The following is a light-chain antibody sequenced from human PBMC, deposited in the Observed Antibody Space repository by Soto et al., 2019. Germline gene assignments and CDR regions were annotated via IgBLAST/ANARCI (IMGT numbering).Light chain of an antibody. CDR2: ASS. V-gene: IGKV1-16*01. Sequence: DIQMTQSPSSLSASVGDRVTITCRTSYNIRKSLKWYQPKPGKVPEFLIYASSILPSGVPPRFSGSGSGTEFTLTISSLQADDSATYYCQQYNSYWTFGQGTKVDIK. CDR1: YNIRKS. CDR3: QQYNSYWT. J-gene: IGKJ1*01.